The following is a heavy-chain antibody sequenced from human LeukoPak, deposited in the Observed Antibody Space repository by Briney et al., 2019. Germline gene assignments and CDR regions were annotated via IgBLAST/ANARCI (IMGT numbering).Heavy chain of an antibody. CDR3: ARPGPYYDFWSGYNFDY. D-gene: IGHD3-3*01. Sequence: ASVKVSCKASGYTFTSYYMHWVRQAPGQGLEWMGIINPSGGSTSYAQKFQGRVTMTRDTSTSTVYIELSSLRSEDTAVYYCARPGPYYDFWSGYNFDYWGQGTLVTVSS. J-gene: IGHJ4*02. CDR1: GYTFTSYY. CDR2: INPSGGST. V-gene: IGHV1-46*01.